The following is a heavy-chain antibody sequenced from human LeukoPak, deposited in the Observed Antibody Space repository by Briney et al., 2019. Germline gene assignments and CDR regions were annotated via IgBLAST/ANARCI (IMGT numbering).Heavy chain of an antibody. CDR2: ISGYNGNP. J-gene: IGHJ4*02. CDR3: ARDPSLAVAGIRLFDY. D-gene: IGHD6-19*01. CDR1: GYTFTNYG. Sequence: GASVKVSCKTSGYTFTNYGISWVRQAPGQGIEWMGWISGYNGNPRYAQKVQGRVTMTTGTSTNTAYMEVNSLRSDDTAIYYCARDPSLAVAGIRLFDYWGQGTLVIVSS. V-gene: IGHV1-18*01.